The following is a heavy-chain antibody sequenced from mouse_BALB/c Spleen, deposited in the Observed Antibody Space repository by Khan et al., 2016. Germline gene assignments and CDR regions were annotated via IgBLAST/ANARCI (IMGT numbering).Heavy chain of an antibody. Sequence: GPLPHSVPGLVAPSQSLSITCTVSGFSLTGYGVNWVRQPPGKGLEWLGKIWGDVRTVYNSALKSRVSISKDNSKSQVFLKMNRLQTDDTANYYCSSDYDGFAYWDQGTLVIVSA. CDR3: SSDYDGFAY. D-gene: IGHD2-12*01. CDR1: GFSLTGYG. J-gene: IGHJ3*01. CDR2: IWGDVRT. V-gene: IGHV2-6-7*01.